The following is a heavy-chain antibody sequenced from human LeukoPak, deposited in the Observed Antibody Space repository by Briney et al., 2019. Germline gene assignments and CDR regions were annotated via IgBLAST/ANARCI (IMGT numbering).Heavy chain of an antibody. Sequence: ASVKVSCKASGYTFTSYAMNWVRQAPGQGLEWMGWINTNTGNPTYAQGFTGRFVFSLDTSVSTAYLQISSLKAEDTAVYYCAIITRRILMVYDDLDYWGQGTLVTVSS. V-gene: IGHV7-4-1*02. CDR2: INTNTGNP. CDR1: GYTFTSYA. D-gene: IGHD2-8*01. J-gene: IGHJ4*02. CDR3: AIITRRILMVYDDLDY.